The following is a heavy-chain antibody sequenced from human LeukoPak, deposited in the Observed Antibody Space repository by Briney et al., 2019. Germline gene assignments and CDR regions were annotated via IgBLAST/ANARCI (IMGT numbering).Heavy chain of an antibody. V-gene: IGHV1-2*02. CDR1: GYTFTGYY. CDR2: INPNSGGT. CDR3: ARWTLSDSSGYHPGS. D-gene: IGHD3-22*01. J-gene: IGHJ3*01. Sequence: GASVKVSCKASGYTFTGYYMHWVRQAPGQGLEWMGWINPNSGGTNYAQKFQGRVTMTRDTSISTAYMELSRLRSDDPAVYYCARWTLSDSSGYHPGSWGQGTMVTVSS.